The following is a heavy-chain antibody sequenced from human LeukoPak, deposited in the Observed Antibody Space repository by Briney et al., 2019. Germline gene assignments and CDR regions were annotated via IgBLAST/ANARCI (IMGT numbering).Heavy chain of an antibody. D-gene: IGHD2-15*01. V-gene: IGHV3-48*03. Sequence: PPGGSLRLSCAASGFTFSGYEMNWVRQAPGKGLEWVSYISSSGSTIYYADSVKGRFTISRDNAKNSLYLQMNSLRAEDTAVYYCARGYCSGGSCYSIDYWGQGTLVTVSS. CDR3: ARGYCSGGSCYSIDY. CDR2: ISSSGSTI. J-gene: IGHJ4*02. CDR1: GFTFSGYE.